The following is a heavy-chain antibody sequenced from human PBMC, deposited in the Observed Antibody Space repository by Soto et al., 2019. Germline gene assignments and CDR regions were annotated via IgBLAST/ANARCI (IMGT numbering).Heavy chain of an antibody. V-gene: IGHV3-48*02. CDR2: ISSSSSTI. Sequence: GESLKISCAASGFTFSSYSMNWVRQAPGKGLEWVSYISSSSSTIYYADSVKGRFTISRDNAKNSLYLQMNSLRDEDTAVYYCVKVPYDIVTGYYNYWGQGTLVTVSS. CDR3: VKVPYDIVTGYYNY. CDR1: GFTFSSYS. D-gene: IGHD3-9*01. J-gene: IGHJ4*02.